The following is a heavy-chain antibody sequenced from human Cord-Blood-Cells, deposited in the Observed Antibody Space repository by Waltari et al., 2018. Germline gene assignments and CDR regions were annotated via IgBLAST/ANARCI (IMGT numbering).Heavy chain of an antibody. V-gene: IGHV3-48*03. CDR3: ARAGGSGYYRKYYGMDV. D-gene: IGHD3-3*01. Sequence: EVQLVESGGGLVQPGGSLRLSCAASGFTFSSYEMNWVRQAPGKGLEWVSYISSSGSTIYYADSVKGRFTISRDNAKNSLYLQMNSLRAEDTAVYYCARAGGSGYYRKYYGMDVWGQGTTVTVSS. CDR1: GFTFSSYE. J-gene: IGHJ6*02. CDR2: ISSSGSTI.